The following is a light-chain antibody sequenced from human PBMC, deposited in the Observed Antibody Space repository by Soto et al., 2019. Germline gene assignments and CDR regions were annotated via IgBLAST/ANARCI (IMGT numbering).Light chain of an antibody. J-gene: IGKJ2*01. CDR2: AAS. CDR3: QQYGSSPYT. Sequence: EIVLTQSPGTLSLSPGERATLSCRASQSVRNSYLAWYQQKPCQAPRLLIYAASGRATGIPDKFSGSGSGTDFTLTISRLEPEDCAVYYCQQYGSSPYTFGQGTKLEI. V-gene: IGKV3-20*01. CDR1: QSVRNSY.